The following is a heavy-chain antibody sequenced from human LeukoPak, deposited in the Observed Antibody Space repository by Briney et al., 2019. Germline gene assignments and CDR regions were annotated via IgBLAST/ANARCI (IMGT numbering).Heavy chain of an antibody. Sequence: GGSLRLSCAVSGLTYSAQYMSWIRQAPGKGLEWISYISNSGSYTNYADSVRGRFTISRDNAENSLFLQMNSLRAEDRAVYYCASSRNPVRFLEWLSMDYWGQGTLVTVSS. V-gene: IGHV3-11*03. J-gene: IGHJ4*02. CDR3: ASSRNPVRFLEWLSMDY. CDR2: ISNSGSYT. CDR1: GLTYSAQY. D-gene: IGHD3-3*01.